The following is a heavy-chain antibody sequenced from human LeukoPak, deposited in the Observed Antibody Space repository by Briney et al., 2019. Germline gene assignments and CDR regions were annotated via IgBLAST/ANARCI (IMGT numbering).Heavy chain of an antibody. Sequence: GGSLRLSCAASGFTFSSYSMNWVRQAPGKGLEWVSSISGSSSYIYYADSVKGRFTISRDNAKNSLFLQMNSLRAEDTAVYYCVRRLIAVAGPLDYWGQGTLVTVSS. V-gene: IGHV3-21*01. CDR2: ISGSSSYI. CDR1: GFTFSSYS. D-gene: IGHD6-19*01. CDR3: VRRLIAVAGPLDY. J-gene: IGHJ4*02.